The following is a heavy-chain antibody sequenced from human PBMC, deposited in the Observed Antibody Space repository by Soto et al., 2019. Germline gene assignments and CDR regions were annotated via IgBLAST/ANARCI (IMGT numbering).Heavy chain of an antibody. D-gene: IGHD6-19*01. Sequence: ASVKVSCKVSGYTLTELSMHWVRQAPGKGLEWKGGFDPEDGETIYAQKFQGRVTMTEDTSTDTAYMELSSLRSEDTAVYYCATGRDSIGWYAAFDIWGQGTMVTVSS. CDR3: ATGRDSIGWYAAFDI. CDR1: GYTLTELS. CDR2: FDPEDGET. V-gene: IGHV1-24*01. J-gene: IGHJ3*02.